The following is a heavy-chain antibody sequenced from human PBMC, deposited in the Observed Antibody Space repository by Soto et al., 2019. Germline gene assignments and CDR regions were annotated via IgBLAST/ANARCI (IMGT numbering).Heavy chain of an antibody. CDR3: ARLVAKIYYFDX. J-gene: IGHJ4*02. CDR2: IYPGDSDT. Sequence: GESLKISCQGSGYSFTSYWIGWVRQMPGKGLEWMGIIYPGDSDTRYSPSFHGQVTISADKSISTAYLQGSSLTASDTAMYYCARLVAKIYYFDXWGQGTLVTVSX. CDR1: GYSFTSYW. D-gene: IGHD5-12*01. V-gene: IGHV5-51*01.